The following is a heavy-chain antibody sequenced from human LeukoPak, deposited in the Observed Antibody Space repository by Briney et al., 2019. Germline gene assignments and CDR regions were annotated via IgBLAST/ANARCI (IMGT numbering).Heavy chain of an antibody. CDR3: AKDHFSY. V-gene: IGHV3-30*02. J-gene: IGHJ4*02. D-gene: IGHD3-3*02. Sequence: GSLLLSCAASGFTFSSYGMHWVRQAPGKGLEWVAFIRYDGSNKYYADSVKGRFTISRDNSKNTLYLQMNSLRAEDTAVYYCAKDHFSYWGQGTLVTVSS. CDR1: GFTFSSYG. CDR2: IRYDGSNK.